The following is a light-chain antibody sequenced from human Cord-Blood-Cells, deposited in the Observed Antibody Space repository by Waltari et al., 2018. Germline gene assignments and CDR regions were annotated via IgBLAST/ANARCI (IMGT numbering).Light chain of an antibody. V-gene: IGKV4-1*01. Sequence: DIVMTQSTDSLDVSLGERATINCKSSQSVLYSSNNKNYLAWYQQKPGQPPKLLIYWASTRESGVPDRFSGSGSGTDFTLTISSLQAEDVAVYYCQQYYSTPQTFGQGTKVEIK. CDR2: WAS. CDR3: QQYYSTPQT. CDR1: QSVLYSSNNKNY. J-gene: IGKJ1*01.